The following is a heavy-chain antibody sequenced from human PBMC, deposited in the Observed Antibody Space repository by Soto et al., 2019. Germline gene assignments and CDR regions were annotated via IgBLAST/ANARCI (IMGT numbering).Heavy chain of an antibody. CDR3: ARDGGGGYSGYDVGYFDY. CDR2: IIPIFGTA. CDR1: GGTFSSYA. V-gene: IGHV1-69*01. J-gene: IGHJ4*02. Sequence: QVQLVQSGAEVKKPGSSVKVSCKASGGTFSSYAISWVRQAPGQGLEWMGGIIPIFGTANYAQKFQGRVTITGDESPSTAYMELSSLRSEDTAVYYWARDGGGGYSGYDVGYFDYWGQGTLVTVSS. D-gene: IGHD5-12*01.